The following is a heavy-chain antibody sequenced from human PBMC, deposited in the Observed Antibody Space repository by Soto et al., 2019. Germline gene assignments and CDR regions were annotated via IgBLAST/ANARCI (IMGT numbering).Heavy chain of an antibody. V-gene: IGHV1-69*01. D-gene: IGHD3-3*01. J-gene: IGHJ6*02. Sequence: QVQLVQSGAEVKNPGSSVKVSCKASGGTFSSYAISWVRQAPGQGLEWMGGIIPIFGTANYAQKFQGRVTITADESTSTAYMELSSLRSEDTAVYYCARDNYDFWSGYNYYYYGMDVWGQGTTVTVSS. CDR1: GGTFSSYA. CDR3: ARDNYDFWSGYNYYYYGMDV. CDR2: IIPIFGTA.